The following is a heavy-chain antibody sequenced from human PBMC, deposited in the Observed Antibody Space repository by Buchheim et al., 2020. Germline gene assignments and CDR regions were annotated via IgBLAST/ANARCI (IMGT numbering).Heavy chain of an antibody. CDR1: GFTFSSYA. CDR3: AKGGGSYYGVDYFDY. J-gene: IGHJ4*02. V-gene: IGHV3-23*01. Sequence: EVQLLESGGGLVQPGGSLRLYCAASGFTFSSYAMSWVRQAPGKGLEWVSAISGSGGSTYYADSVKGRFTIPRDNSKKKLYLQMNSLRAEDTAVYYCAKGGGSYYGVDYFDYWGQGTL. CDR2: ISGSGGST. D-gene: IGHD1-26*01.